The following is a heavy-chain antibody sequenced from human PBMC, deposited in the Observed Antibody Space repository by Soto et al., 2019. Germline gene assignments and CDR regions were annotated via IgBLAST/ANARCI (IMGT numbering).Heavy chain of an antibody. D-gene: IGHD3-3*01. CDR1: GYTFTSYD. Sequence: QVQLVQSGAEVKKPGASVKVSCKASGYTFTSYDINWVRQATGQGLEWMGWMNPNSGNTGYAQKFQGRVTMTRNTSISTAYMELSSLRSEDTAVYYCARDFRSGYSINYYYMDVWGKGTTVTVSS. V-gene: IGHV1-8*01. CDR3: ARDFRSGYSINYYYMDV. CDR2: MNPNSGNT. J-gene: IGHJ6*03.